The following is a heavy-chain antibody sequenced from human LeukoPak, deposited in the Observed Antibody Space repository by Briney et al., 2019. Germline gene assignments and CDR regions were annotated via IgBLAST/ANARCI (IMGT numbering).Heavy chain of an antibody. Sequence: GGSLRLSCEASGVTFSSYSMNWVRQAPGKGLEWVSYITGSGSSTDYTGSVKGRFTISRDSATSTLYLQMNSLRVEDTAVYYCARGVGSVAGTTDYWGQGVLVTVSS. V-gene: IGHV3-48*04. J-gene: IGHJ4*02. D-gene: IGHD6-19*01. CDR2: ITGSGSST. CDR1: GVTFSSYS. CDR3: ARGVGSVAGTTDY.